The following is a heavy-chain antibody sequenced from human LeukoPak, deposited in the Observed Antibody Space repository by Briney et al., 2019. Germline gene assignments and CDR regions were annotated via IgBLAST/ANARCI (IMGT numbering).Heavy chain of an antibody. D-gene: IGHD2-2*01. Sequence: PGGSLRLSCAASGFTFSSYGMHWVRQAPGKGLEWVAVIWYDGSNKYYADSVKGRFTISRDNSKNTLYLQMNSLRAEDTAVYYCARDGVYCSSTSCYLDYWGQGTLVTVSS. CDR2: IWYDGSNK. CDR3: ARDGVYCSSTSCYLDY. V-gene: IGHV3-33*01. CDR1: GFTFSSYG. J-gene: IGHJ4*02.